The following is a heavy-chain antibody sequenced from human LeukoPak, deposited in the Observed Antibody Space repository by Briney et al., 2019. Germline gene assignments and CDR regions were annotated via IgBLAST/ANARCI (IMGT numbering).Heavy chain of an antibody. V-gene: IGHV3-49*01. D-gene: IGHD2-8*01. CDR2: IRSKAYGGTT. J-gene: IGHJ3*02. Sequence: GGSLRLSCTASGFTFGDYAMSWFRQAPGKGLEWVGFIRSKAYGGTTEYAASVKGRFTISRDGSKSIAYLQMNSLKTEDTAVYYCTRDSDCTNGVCRHDAFDIWGQGTMVTVSS. CDR1: GFTFGDYA. CDR3: TRDSDCTNGVCRHDAFDI.